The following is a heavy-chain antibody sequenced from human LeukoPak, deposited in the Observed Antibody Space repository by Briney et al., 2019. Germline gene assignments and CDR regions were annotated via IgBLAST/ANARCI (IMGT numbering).Heavy chain of an antibody. J-gene: IGHJ6*03. CDR2: ISSSSGYI. CDR1: GFTFSRYS. CDR3: ARDAQWLVPEGYYYYMDV. D-gene: IGHD6-19*01. V-gene: IGHV3-21*01. Sequence: PGGSLRLSCAGSGFTFSRYSMNWFRQAPGKGLERVSCISSSSGYIFYADSVKGRFTISRDNAKNSLYLQMNSLRAEDTAVYYCARDAQWLVPEGYYYYMDVWGKGTTVTVSS.